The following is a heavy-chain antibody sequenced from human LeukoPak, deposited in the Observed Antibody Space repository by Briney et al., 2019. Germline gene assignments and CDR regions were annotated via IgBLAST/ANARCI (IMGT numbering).Heavy chain of an antibody. Sequence: ASVKVSCKASGYTFTSYYMHWVRQAPGQGLEWMGLINPSGGSTSYAQKFQGRVTMTRDMSTSTVYMELSSLRSEDTAVYYCARAALYYGSSGLLGHWGQGTLVTVSS. V-gene: IGHV1-46*01. D-gene: IGHD3-22*01. J-gene: IGHJ4*02. CDR3: ARAALYYGSSGLLGH. CDR1: GYTFTSYY. CDR2: INPSGGST.